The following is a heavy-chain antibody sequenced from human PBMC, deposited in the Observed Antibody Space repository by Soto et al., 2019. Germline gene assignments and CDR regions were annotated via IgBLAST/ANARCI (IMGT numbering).Heavy chain of an antibody. CDR1: GGSISTSSYY. D-gene: IGHD2-15*01. CDR2: IFSSGNT. CDR3: ASRGGCSGDSCYSGNH. V-gene: IGHV4-39*01. J-gene: IGHJ5*02. Sequence: QLQLQESGPGLVKPSETLSLTCAVSGGSISTSSYYWGWIRQPPGKGLEWIGNIFSSGNTYYNPSLEKRVATSIDSSKNQFSLKLISVTAADTAVYYCASRGGCSGDSCYSGNHWGQGTLVIVSS.